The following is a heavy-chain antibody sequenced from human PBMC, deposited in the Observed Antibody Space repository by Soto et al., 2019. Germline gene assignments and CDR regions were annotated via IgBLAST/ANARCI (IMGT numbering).Heavy chain of an antibody. CDR1: GFTFNKAW. CDR3: TTDDRFLIFGRQY. V-gene: IGHV3-15*01. J-gene: IGHJ4*02. CDR2: IKSQLDGGTT. D-gene: IGHD3-3*01. Sequence: EVQLVESGGGLVKPGESLRLSCSASGFTFNKAWMTWVRQAPGRGLEWVGRIKSQLDGGTTDYPSAVKGRFTISRDDSNNTLYLQMNSLKTEDTAVYYCTTDDRFLIFGRQYWGQGTLVTVSP.